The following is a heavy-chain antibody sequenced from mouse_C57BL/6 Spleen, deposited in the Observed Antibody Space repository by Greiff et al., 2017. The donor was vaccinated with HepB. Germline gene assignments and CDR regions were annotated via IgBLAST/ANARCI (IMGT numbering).Heavy chain of an antibody. Sequence: EVKLMESGGDLVKPGGSLKLSCAASGFTFSSYGMSWVRQTPDKRLEWVATISSGGSYTYYPDSVKGRFTISRDNAKNTLYLQMSSLKSEDTAMYYCARHERCNYRGYYFDYWGQGTTLTVSS. CDR3: ARHERCNYRGYYFDY. J-gene: IGHJ2*01. D-gene: IGHD2-1*01. V-gene: IGHV5-6*01. CDR2: ISSGGSYT. CDR1: GFTFSSYG.